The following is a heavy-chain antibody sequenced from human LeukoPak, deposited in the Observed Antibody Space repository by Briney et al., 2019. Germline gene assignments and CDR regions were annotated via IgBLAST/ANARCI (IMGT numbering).Heavy chain of an antibody. CDR1: GYTFTGYY. Sequence: ASVKVSCKASGYTFTGYYMHWVRQAPGQGLEWMGWINPNSGGTNYAQKFQGRVPMTRDTSISTAYMELSRLRSDDTAVYYCARDPWSDNWFDPWGEGTLVTVSS. V-gene: IGHV1-2*02. CDR2: INPNSGGT. CDR3: ARDPWSDNWFDP. J-gene: IGHJ5*02.